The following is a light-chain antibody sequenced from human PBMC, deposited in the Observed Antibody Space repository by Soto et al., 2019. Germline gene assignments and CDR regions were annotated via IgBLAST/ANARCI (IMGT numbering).Light chain of an antibody. CDR2: AAS. J-gene: IGKJ4*01. Sequence: DIQMTQSPSSLSASVGDRVTITCRASQGISNYLAWYQQKAGQAPKLMIYAASSLQSGVPSRFRGGGSRTEFTLNISSLQPDDFATYYCQQSYNSPPITFGGVTRL. CDR3: QQSYNSPPIT. V-gene: IGKV1-39*01. CDR1: QGISNY.